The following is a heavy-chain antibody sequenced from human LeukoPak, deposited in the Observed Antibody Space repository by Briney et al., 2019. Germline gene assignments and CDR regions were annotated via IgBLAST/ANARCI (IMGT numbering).Heavy chain of an antibody. CDR1: GGSISSGDYY. D-gene: IGHD5/OR15-5a*01. CDR3: AREGLRQSYDY. Sequence: ASETLSLTCTVSGGSISSGDYYWSWIRQPPGKGLEWIGYIYYSGSTYYNPSLKSRVTISVDTSKNQFSLKLSSVTAADTAVYCCAREGLRQSYDYWGQGTLVTVSS. CDR2: IYYSGST. J-gene: IGHJ4*02. V-gene: IGHV4-30-4*01.